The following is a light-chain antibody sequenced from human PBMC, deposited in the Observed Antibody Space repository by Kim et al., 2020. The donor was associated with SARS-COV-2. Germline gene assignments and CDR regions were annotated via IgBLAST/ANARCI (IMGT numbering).Light chain of an antibody. CDR2: EVS. V-gene: IGLV2-8*01. J-gene: IGLJ2*01. CDR1: SSDVGGYNY. Sequence: QSALTQPPSASGSPGQSVTISCTGTSSDVGGYNYVSWYQQHPGKAPKLMIYEVSKRPSGVPDRFSGSKSGNTASLTVSGLQAEDEADYYCSSYAGSNNLVVGGATLLTVL. CDR3: SSYAGSNNLV.